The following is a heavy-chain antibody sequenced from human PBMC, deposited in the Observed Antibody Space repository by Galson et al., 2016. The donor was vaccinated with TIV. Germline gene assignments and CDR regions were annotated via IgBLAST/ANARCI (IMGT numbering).Heavy chain of an antibody. CDR1: GFSLASTAVG. V-gene: IGHV2-5*02. CDR2: IYWDDQK. CDR3: AHGSGWLLDY. D-gene: IGHD6-19*01. J-gene: IGHJ4*02. Sequence: PALVKPTQTLTLTCSFSGFSLASTAVGVGWVRQPPGEALDWLGLIYWDDQKWYRPSLQNRMTITKDTSKNHVVLTLTNLEPADTVTYYCAHGSGWLLDYWGQGILVTVSS.